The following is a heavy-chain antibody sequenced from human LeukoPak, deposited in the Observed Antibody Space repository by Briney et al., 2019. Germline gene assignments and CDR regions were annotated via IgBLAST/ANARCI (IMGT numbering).Heavy chain of an antibody. CDR1: GFTFSSYT. CDR3: ARHVVAVGFDY. CDR2: ITSSSSYI. V-gene: IGHV3-21*01. D-gene: IGHD3-22*01. Sequence: PGGSLRLSCAASGFTFSSYTMNWVRQAPGKGLEWVSSITSSSSYIYYADSVKGRFTISKDNAKNSLCLQMNSLRAEDTAVYYCARHVVAVGFDYWGQGTLVTVSS. J-gene: IGHJ4*02.